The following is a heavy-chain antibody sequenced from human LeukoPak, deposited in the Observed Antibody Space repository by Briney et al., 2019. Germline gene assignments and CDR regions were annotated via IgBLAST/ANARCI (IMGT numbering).Heavy chain of an antibody. D-gene: IGHD3-10*01. Sequence: SETLSLICTVSGGSISSSSYYWGWIRQPPGKGLEWIGEINHSGSTNYNPSLKSRVTISVDTSKNQFSLKLSSVTAADTAVYYCARGYGSGSYYSRSNWFDPWGQGTLVTVSS. J-gene: IGHJ5*02. V-gene: IGHV4-39*07. CDR3: ARGYGSGSYYSRSNWFDP. CDR2: INHSGST. CDR1: GGSISSSSYY.